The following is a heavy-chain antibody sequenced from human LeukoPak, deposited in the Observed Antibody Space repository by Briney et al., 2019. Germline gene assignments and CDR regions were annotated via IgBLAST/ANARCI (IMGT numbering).Heavy chain of an antibody. CDR1: GYTFTSYG. Sequence: GASVKVSCKTSGYTFTSYGISWVRQAPGQGLEWMGWISAYNGNTNYAQKLQGRVTMTTDTSTNTAYMELRSLRSDDTAVYYCARGYCSSTNCYRFDYWGQGTLVTVSS. CDR3: ARGYCSSTNCYRFDY. V-gene: IGHV1-18*01. J-gene: IGHJ4*02. D-gene: IGHD2-2*02. CDR2: ISAYNGNT.